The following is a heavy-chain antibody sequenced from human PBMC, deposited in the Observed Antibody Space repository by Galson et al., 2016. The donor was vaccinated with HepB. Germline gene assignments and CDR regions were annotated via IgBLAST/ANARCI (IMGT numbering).Heavy chain of an antibody. CDR1: GFTFSNYA. Sequence: SLRLSCAASGFTFSNYAMTWVRQAPGKGLEWVSSISSSGSTYYADSVKGRITISRDNSKNTLYLQMSSLRAEDTAVYHCVRGGGSGAALREYDSECWGQGALVTVSS. CDR2: ISSSGST. D-gene: IGHD3-10*01. V-gene: IGHV3-23*01. CDR3: VRGGGSGAALREYDSEC. J-gene: IGHJ4*02.